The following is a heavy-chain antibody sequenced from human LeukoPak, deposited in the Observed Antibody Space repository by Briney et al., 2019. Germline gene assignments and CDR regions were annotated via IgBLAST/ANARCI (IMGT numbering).Heavy chain of an antibody. CDR3: ARRPNYYDSSGSGYYFDY. J-gene: IGHJ4*02. D-gene: IGHD3-22*01. Sequence: GWSLTLSCVASGFTFSSYAMSWVRQAPGKGLEWVSAISGRGGSPYYADSVKGRLTISRDNSKNTLYLQMNRLRAEDTAVYYCARRPNYYDSSGSGYYFDYWGQGPLVTVSS. V-gene: IGHV3-23*01. CDR2: ISGRGGSP. CDR1: GFTFSSYA.